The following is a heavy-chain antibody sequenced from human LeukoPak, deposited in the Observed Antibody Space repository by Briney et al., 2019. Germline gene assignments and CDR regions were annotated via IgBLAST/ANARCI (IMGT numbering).Heavy chain of an antibody. CDR2: ISGSGGST. V-gene: IGHV3-23*01. CDR3: AKDSGYDSSGYYPFDY. CDR1: GFTFSSYA. Sequence: TGGSLRLSCAASGFTFSSYAMSWVRQAPGKGLEWVSAISGSGGSTYYADSVKGRFTISRDNSKNTLYLQMNSLRAEDTAVYYCAKDSGYDSSGYYPFDYWGQGTLVTVSS. D-gene: IGHD3-22*01. J-gene: IGHJ4*02.